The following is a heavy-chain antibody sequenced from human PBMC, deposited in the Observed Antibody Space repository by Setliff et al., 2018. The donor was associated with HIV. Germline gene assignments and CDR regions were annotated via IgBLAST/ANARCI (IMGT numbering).Heavy chain of an antibody. CDR3: ARGPLDSSGYRSDAFDI. CDR2: VYASAYS. CDR1: GDSIGDYY. Sequence: TSETLSLTCTVSGDSIGDYYWNWIRQPAGKGLEWIGRVYASAYSNYNPSLKSRVTISVDTSKNQFSLKLSSVTAADTAVYYCARGPLDSSGYRSDAFDIWGQGTMVTVSS. J-gene: IGHJ3*02. D-gene: IGHD3-22*01. V-gene: IGHV4-4*07.